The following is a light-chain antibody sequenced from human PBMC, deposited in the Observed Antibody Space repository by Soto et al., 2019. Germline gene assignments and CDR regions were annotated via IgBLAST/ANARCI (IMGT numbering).Light chain of an antibody. J-gene: IGLJ3*02. V-gene: IGLV2-14*01. Sequence: QPVLTQPASVSGSPGQSITISCTGTSSDVGGYNYVSWYQQHPGKAPKLMIYDVSNRPSGVSNRFSGSKSGNTASLTISGLQAEDEADDYCSSYTSSSTLGFGGGTQLTVL. CDR3: SSYTSSSTLG. CDR2: DVS. CDR1: SSDVGGYNY.